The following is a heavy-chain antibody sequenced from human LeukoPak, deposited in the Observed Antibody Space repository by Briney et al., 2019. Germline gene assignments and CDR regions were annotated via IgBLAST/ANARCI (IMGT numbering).Heavy chain of an antibody. J-gene: IGHJ4*02. D-gene: IGHD6-6*01. CDR3: ARRTYSSSSSIFDY. Sequence: ASVKVSCKASGYTFTSYGISWVRQAPGQGLEWMGWISGYNGNTNYAQKLQGRGAMTTDTSTSTAYMELRSLRSDDTAVYYCARRTYSSSSSIFDYWGEGTLVTVSS. CDR1: GYTFTSYG. V-gene: IGHV1-18*01. CDR2: ISGYNGNT.